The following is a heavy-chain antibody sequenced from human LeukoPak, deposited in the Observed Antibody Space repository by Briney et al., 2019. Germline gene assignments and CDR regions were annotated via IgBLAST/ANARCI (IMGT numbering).Heavy chain of an antibody. CDR2: ISDSGSLT. CDR1: GFAFSSQA. V-gene: IGHV3-23*01. D-gene: IGHD6-19*01. J-gene: IGHJ4*02. Sequence: GGSLRLSCAASGFAFSSQAMGWVRQAPGKGPEWVSVISDSGSLTYYADSVKGRFTISRDNSKKTLFLQLNSLRAEDTAVYYCAKDARRTNGWYYFDYWGQGALVTVSS. CDR3: AKDARRTNGWYYFDY.